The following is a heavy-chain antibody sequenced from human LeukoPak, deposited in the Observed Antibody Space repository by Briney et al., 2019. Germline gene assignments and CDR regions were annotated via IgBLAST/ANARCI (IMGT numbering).Heavy chain of an antibody. V-gene: IGHV3-48*02. Sequence: GGSLRLSCAASEFTFSSYSMDWVRQAPVKGLEWVSYIRSSSSTIYYADSVKGRFTISRDNAKNSLYLQMNSLRDEDTAVYYCARGPRYSFGSAFDYWGQGSLVTVSS. CDR1: EFTFSSYS. CDR2: IRSSSSTI. D-gene: IGHD5-18*01. CDR3: ARGPRYSFGSAFDY. J-gene: IGHJ4*02.